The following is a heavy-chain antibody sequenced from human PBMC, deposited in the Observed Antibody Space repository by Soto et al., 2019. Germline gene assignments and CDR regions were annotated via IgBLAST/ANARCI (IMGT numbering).Heavy chain of an antibody. D-gene: IGHD3-3*02. CDR2: ISGSGGST. CDR1: GFTFSSYA. J-gene: IGHJ4*02. CDR3: AKRGSIFGLLWYFDY. V-gene: IGHV3-23*01. Sequence: GGSLRLSCAASGFTFSSYAMSWVRQAPGKGLEWVSAISGSGGSTYYADSVKGRFTISRDNSKNTLYLQMNSLRAEDTAVYYCAKRGSIFGLLWYFDYWGQGTLVTVSS.